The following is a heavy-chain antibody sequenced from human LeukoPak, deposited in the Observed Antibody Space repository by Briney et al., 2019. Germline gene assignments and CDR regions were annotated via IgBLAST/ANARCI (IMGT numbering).Heavy chain of an antibody. CDR3: ARVGGYSYGLFDY. D-gene: IGHD5-18*01. Sequence: SVKVSCKASGGTFSSYAISWVRQAPGQGLEWMGGIIPIFGTANYAQKFQGRVTITADESTSTAYMELSSLRSEDTAVYYCARVGGYSYGLFDYWGQGTLVTVSS. CDR1: GGTFSSYA. J-gene: IGHJ4*02. CDR2: IIPIFGTA. V-gene: IGHV1-69*13.